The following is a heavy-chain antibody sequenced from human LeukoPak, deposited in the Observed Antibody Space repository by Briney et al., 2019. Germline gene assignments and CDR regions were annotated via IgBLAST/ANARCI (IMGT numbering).Heavy chain of an antibody. Sequence: ASVTLSFTSSGYIFTIYVINWVRHAPAQGLEWMGCINTNTGNTTYSQGFAGRVLFSLSTSVRTEYLQIGSLKPDATAIAYCARGWTSFGTLDYWGQGTLVNVYS. CDR3: ARGWTSFGTLDY. J-gene: IGHJ4*02. V-gene: IGHV7-4-1*01. CDR2: INTNTGNT. CDR1: GYIFTIYV. D-gene: IGHD3-3*01.